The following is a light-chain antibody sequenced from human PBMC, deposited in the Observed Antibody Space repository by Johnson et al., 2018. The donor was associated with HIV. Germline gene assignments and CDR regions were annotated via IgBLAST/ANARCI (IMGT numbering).Light chain of an antibody. Sequence: QSVLTQPPSVSAAPGQKVTISCSGSSSNIGNNYVSWYQQLPGTAPKLLIYDNHKRPSGIPDRFSGSKSGTSATLGITGLQTGDEADYYCGTWDSSLSVYVFGNGTKVTVL. CDR2: DNH. J-gene: IGLJ1*01. CDR3: GTWDSSLSVYV. V-gene: IGLV1-51*01. CDR1: SSNIGNNY.